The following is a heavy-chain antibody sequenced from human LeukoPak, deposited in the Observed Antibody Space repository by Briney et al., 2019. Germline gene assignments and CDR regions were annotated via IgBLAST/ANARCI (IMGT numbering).Heavy chain of an antibody. Sequence: SETLSLTCTVSGGSISSDSYFWGWIRQPPGKRLEWIGSIYYSGGTSYNPSLKSRVTISVDTSKNHFSLKLSSVTAADTAVYSCARRKRIGFFDYWGQGTLVTVSS. CDR1: GGSISSDSYF. CDR2: IYYSGGT. CDR3: ARRKRIGFFDY. J-gene: IGHJ4*02. D-gene: IGHD2-15*01. V-gene: IGHV4-39*07.